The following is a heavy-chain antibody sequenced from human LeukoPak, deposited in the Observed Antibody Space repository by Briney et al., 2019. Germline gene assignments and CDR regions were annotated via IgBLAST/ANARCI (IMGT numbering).Heavy chain of an antibody. CDR1: GFTFSNYW. CDR2: IKEDGSDK. J-gene: IGHJ4*02. Sequence: GGSLRLSCAASGFTFSNYWMTWVRQAPGKGLEYVVNIKEDGSDKYYVDSVKGRFTISRDNAKNSLYLQMSSLRAEDTAVYYCAREGYNYGYPGYWGQGVLVTVSS. V-gene: IGHV3-7*04. CDR3: AREGYNYGYPGY. D-gene: IGHD5-18*01.